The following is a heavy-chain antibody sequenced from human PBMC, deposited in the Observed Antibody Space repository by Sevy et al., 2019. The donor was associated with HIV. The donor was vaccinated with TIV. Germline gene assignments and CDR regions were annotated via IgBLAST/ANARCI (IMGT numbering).Heavy chain of an antibody. D-gene: IGHD2-2*01. CDR1: GGSISSSNYY. V-gene: IGHV4-39*01. CDR3: AGRGRIVLVPAATFDY. Sequence: SETLSLTCTVSGGSISSSNYYWGWIRQPPGKGLEWIGTIYYSGSAYYNPSLKSRVTISVDTSKNQFSLKLSSVTAADTAVYYCAGRGRIVLVPAATFDYWGPGSLVTVSS. J-gene: IGHJ4*02. CDR2: IYYSGSA.